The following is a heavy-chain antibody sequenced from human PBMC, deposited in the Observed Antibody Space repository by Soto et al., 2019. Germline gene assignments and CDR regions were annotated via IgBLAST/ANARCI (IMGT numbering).Heavy chain of an antibody. CDR2: ISGSGGHI. D-gene: IGHD3-16*01. V-gene: IGHV3-23*01. Sequence: EVLLLESGGGLVQPGGSLRLSCAASGFTFGNYAMSWVRQTPGKGLEWVSSISGSGGHIYYTGSVKGRFTISRDNSKNTLYLQMNNVRADDTAVYYCAKGDNFDVWGTFNCFGPWGQGALVTVSS. CDR3: AKGDNFDVWGTFNCFGP. CDR1: GFTFGNYA. J-gene: IGHJ5*02.